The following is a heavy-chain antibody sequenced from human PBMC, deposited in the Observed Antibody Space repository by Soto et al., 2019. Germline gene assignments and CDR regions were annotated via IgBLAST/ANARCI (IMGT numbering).Heavy chain of an antibody. Sequence: QVQLQQWGAGLLKPSETLSLTCAVYGGSFSGYYWSWIRQPPGKGLEWIGEINHSGSTNYNPSLKSRVTISVDTSKNQFSLKLSSVTAADTAVYYCARFSRVDYDILTGYIDYWGQGTLVTVSS. D-gene: IGHD3-9*01. CDR2: INHSGST. CDR1: GGSFSGYY. J-gene: IGHJ4*02. V-gene: IGHV4-34*01. CDR3: ARFSRVDYDILTGYIDY.